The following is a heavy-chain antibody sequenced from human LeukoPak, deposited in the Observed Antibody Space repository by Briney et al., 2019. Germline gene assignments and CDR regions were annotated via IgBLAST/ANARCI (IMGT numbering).Heavy chain of an antibody. J-gene: IGHJ4*02. CDR3: AREGGGSSWYYFDY. Sequence: GGSLRLSCAASGFTFSSYWMHWVRQAPGKGLVWVSRINSDGSSTSYADSVKGRFTISRDNAKNTLYLQMNSLRAEGTAVYYCAREGGGSSWYYFDYWGQGTLVTVSS. V-gene: IGHV3-74*01. CDR1: GFTFSSYW. D-gene: IGHD6-13*01. CDR2: INSDGSST.